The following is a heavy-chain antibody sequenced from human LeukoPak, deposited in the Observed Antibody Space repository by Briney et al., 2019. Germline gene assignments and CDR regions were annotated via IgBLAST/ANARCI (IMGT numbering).Heavy chain of an antibody. CDR1: GFTFSSYW. CDR2: INSDGSST. V-gene: IGHV3-74*01. Sequence: PGGSLRLPCAASGFTFSSYWMHWVRQAPGKGLVWVSRINSDGSSTSYADSVKGRFTISRDNAKNTLYLQMNSLRAEDTAVYYCAREPAARGGRSIAVADDAFDIWSQGTMVTVSS. J-gene: IGHJ3*02. CDR3: AREPAARGGRSIAVADDAFDI. D-gene: IGHD6-19*01.